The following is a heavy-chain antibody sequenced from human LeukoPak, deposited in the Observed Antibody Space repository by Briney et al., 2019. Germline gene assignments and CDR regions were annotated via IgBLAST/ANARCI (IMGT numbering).Heavy chain of an antibody. CDR3: ARGPGKTSVRGVTNDY. CDR2: ISISGSTI. J-gene: IGHJ4*02. D-gene: IGHD3-10*01. CDR1: GFTFSSYE. V-gene: IGHV3-48*03. Sequence: GGSLRLSCAASGFTFSSYEMNWVRQAPGKGLEWVSYISISGSTIYYADSVKGLFTISRDNAKNSLYLQMNSLRAEDTAVYYCARGPGKTSVRGVTNDYWGQGTLVTVSS.